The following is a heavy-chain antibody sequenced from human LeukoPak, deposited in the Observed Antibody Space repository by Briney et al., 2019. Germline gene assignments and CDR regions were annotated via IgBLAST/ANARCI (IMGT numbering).Heavy chain of an antibody. V-gene: IGHV1-18*01. D-gene: IGHD6-19*01. CDR3: ARAWIAVAGPGTSDY. J-gene: IGHJ4*02. Sequence: GASVKVSCKASGYTFISYGINWVRQAPGQGLEWMGWISPHNGNTTYAQKPQGRVTMTTDTSTSTAYMEVRSLRSDATAVYYCARAWIAVAGPGTSDYWGQGTLVMVSS. CDR2: ISPHNGNT. CDR1: GYTFISYG.